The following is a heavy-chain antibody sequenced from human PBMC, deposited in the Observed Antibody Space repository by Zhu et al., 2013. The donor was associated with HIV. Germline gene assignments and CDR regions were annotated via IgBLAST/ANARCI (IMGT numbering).Heavy chain of an antibody. J-gene: IGHJ4*02. V-gene: IGHV1-8*01. D-gene: IGHD3-10*01. CDR3: ARGYAISMIRGAQGDY. Sequence: QVQLVQSGAEVKKPGSSVKVSCKASGGSFYTYAVNWVRQAPGQGLEWMGWMNPNSGNTGYGQKFRGRLTMTRNTSITTAYMELSSLTSEDTAVYFCARGYAISMIRGAQGDYWGQGTLVTVSS. CDR2: MNPNSGNT. CDR1: GGSFYTYA.